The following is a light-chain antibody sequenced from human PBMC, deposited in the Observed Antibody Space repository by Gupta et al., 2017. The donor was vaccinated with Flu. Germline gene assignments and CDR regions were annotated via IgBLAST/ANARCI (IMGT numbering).Light chain of an antibody. Sequence: TVTLTCGLSSGSVSASFFPTWYQQTPGQSPRTLIFSTRIRSSGVPDRFSGSILGNRAALTITGAQADDESDYYCVLYFRSGISLFGGGTKLTVL. CDR3: VLYFRSGISL. V-gene: IGLV8-61*01. J-gene: IGLJ3*02. CDR1: SGSVSASFF. CDR2: STR.